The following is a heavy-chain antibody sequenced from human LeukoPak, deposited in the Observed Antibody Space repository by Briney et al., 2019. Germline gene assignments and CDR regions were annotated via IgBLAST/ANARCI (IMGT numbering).Heavy chain of an antibody. D-gene: IGHD3-10*01. V-gene: IGHV4-34*01. CDR3: ARGYYGSGSHCCHMDV. Sequence: MSSETLSLTCAVYVGSFSGYYWSWIRQPPRKGLEWIGEINHSGSTNYNSSLKSRVTLSVDTSKNQFSLKLSSVTAADTAVYYCARGYYGSGSHCCHMDVWGKGTTITV. J-gene: IGHJ6*03. CDR2: INHSGST. CDR1: VGSFSGYY.